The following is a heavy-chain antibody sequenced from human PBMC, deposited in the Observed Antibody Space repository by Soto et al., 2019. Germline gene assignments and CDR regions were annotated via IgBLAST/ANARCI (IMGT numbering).Heavy chain of an antibody. CDR3: ARGGGTVWGSHRFDY. D-gene: IGHD3-16*02. CDR2: IYYSGST. Sequence: SSETLSLTCTVSGGSISSYYWSWIRQPPGKGLEWIGYIYYSGSTNYNPSLKSRATISVDTSKNQFSLKLSSVTAADTAVYYCARGGGTVWGSHRFDYWGQGTLVTVSS. CDR1: GGSISSYY. J-gene: IGHJ4*02. V-gene: IGHV4-59*01.